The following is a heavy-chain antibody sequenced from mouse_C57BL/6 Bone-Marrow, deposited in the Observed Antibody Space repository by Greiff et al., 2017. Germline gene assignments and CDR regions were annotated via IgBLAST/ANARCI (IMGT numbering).Heavy chain of an antibody. D-gene: IGHD1-1*01. Sequence: QVQLQQSGAELARPGASVKMSCKASGYTFTSYTMHWVKQRPGQGLEWIGYINPSSGYTKYNQKFKDKATLTADKSSSTAYMQLSSLTSEDSAVYYSARPPAYYYGSSYRWFAYWGQGTLVTVSA. V-gene: IGHV1-4*01. CDR3: ARPPAYYYGSSYRWFAY. CDR2: INPSSGYT. CDR1: GYTFTSYT. J-gene: IGHJ3*01.